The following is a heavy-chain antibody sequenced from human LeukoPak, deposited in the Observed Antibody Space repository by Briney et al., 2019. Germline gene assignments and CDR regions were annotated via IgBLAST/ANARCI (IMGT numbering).Heavy chain of an antibody. V-gene: IGHV3-53*01. D-gene: IGHD1-26*01. Sequence: GGSLRLSCAASGFTVSSNYMSWVRQAPGKGLEWVSVIYSGGSTYYADSVKGRFTISRDNSKNTLYLQMNSLRAEDTAVYYCAKYSGGGSYYYGMDVWGQGTTVTVSS. CDR3: AKYSGGGSYYYGMDV. J-gene: IGHJ6*02. CDR2: IYSGGST. CDR1: GFTVSSNY.